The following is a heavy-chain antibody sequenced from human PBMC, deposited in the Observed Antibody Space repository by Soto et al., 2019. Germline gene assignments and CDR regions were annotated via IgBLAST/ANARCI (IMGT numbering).Heavy chain of an antibody. Sequence: ASVKVSCKASGYAFTSYAMHWVRQAPGQRLEWMGWINAGNGNTEYSQKFQGRVTITRDTSASTAYMELSSLRSEDTAVYYCARDRYDFWSGYYFYYYMDVWGKGTTVTVSS. J-gene: IGHJ6*03. V-gene: IGHV1-3*01. CDR3: ARDRYDFWSGYYFYYYMDV. CDR1: GYAFTSYA. CDR2: INAGNGNT. D-gene: IGHD3-3*01.